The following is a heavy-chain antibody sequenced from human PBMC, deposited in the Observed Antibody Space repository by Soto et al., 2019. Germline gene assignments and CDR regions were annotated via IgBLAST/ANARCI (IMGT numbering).Heavy chain of an antibody. CDR2: IKQDGSEK. V-gene: IGHV3-7*01. Sequence: EVQLVESGGGLVQPGGSLRLSCAASGFTFSSYWMSWVRQAPGKGLEWVANIKQDGSEKYYVDSVKGRFTISRDNAKNSLYLQMNSLRAEDTAVYYCATGTVLTYYYYYYMDVWGKGTTVTVSS. J-gene: IGHJ6*03. D-gene: IGHD4-17*01. CDR1: GFTFSSYW. CDR3: ATGTVLTYYYYYYMDV.